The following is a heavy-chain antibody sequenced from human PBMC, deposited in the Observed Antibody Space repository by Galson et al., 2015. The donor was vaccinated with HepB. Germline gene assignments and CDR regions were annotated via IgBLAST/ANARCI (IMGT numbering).Heavy chain of an antibody. CDR2: INTDTGNP. V-gene: IGHV7-4-1*02. J-gene: IGHJ3*02. CDR1: GYSFTNFA. Sequence: SVKVSCKASGYSFTNFAMNWVRQAPGQGLEWMGWINTDTGNPTYAQGFTGRFVFSLDTSVSTAYPQISSLKAEDTAMYYCMTTRRGNDAFDIWGQGTKVTVSS. CDR3: MTTRRGNDAFDI. D-gene: IGHD1-1*01.